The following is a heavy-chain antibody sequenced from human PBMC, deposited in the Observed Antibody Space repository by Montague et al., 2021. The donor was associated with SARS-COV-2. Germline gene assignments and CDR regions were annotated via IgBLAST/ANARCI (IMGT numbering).Heavy chain of an antibody. Sequence: SRRLSLSASGFTFSDYYMSWIRQAPGKGLEWISYISSSGSTIYHADSVKGRFTISRDNAKNSLSLLMNSLRAEDTAVYYCARLVTMRYHYYYGLDVWGLGTTATVSS. CDR3: ARLVTMRYHYYYGLDV. V-gene: IGHV3-11*01. J-gene: IGHJ6*02. CDR2: ISSSGSTI. CDR1: GFTFSDYY. D-gene: IGHD2-2*01.